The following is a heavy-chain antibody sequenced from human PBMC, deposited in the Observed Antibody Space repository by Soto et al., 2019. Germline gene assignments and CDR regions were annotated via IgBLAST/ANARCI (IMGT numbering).Heavy chain of an antibody. D-gene: IGHD2-15*01. V-gene: IGHV3-48*01. CDR3: ARDFLRGYGPDY. CDR2: IRGSGAI. CDR1: GFTFSTYN. J-gene: IGHJ4*02. Sequence: WGSLRLSCAASGFTFSTYNMNWVRQAPGKGLEWVSYIRGSGAIYYADSVQGRFTMSRDNAKNSLYLQMNSLRAEDTAVYYCARDFLRGYGPDYWGQGTLVTVSS.